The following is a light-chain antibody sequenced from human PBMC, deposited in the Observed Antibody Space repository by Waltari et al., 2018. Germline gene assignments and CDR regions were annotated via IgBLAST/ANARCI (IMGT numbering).Light chain of an antibody. CDR1: SGHSSYA. J-gene: IGLJ2*01. V-gene: IGLV4-69*01. Sequence: QVVLTQSPSASASLGASVKLTCTLSSGHSSYAIAWHQQQPGKGPRFLMRLNSDGSHRKGDGIPDRSSGSSSGAERSLSISSLQSEDEAEYYCQTWGSGIHGIFGGGTRLTVL. CDR2: LNSDGSH. CDR3: QTWGSGIHGI.